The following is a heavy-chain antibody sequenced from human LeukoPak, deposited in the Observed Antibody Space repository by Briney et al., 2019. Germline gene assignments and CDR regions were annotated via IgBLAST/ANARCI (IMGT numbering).Heavy chain of an antibody. CDR1: VYTFSSYG. CDR2: ISAYNGNT. V-gene: IGHV1-18*01. J-gene: IGHJ6*03. Sequence: ASVKLSCKASVYTFSSYGISWVRQAPGQGLEWMGWISAYNGNTNYAQKFQGRVTITTDESTSTAYMELSSLRSEDTAVYYCARVTAAGTVYYYYMDVWGKGPTVTVSS. CDR3: ARVTAAGTVYYYYMDV. D-gene: IGHD6-13*01.